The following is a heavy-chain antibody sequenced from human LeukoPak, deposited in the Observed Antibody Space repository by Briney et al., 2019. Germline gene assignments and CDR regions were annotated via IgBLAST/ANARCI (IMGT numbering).Heavy chain of an antibody. CDR3: ARQKSIAARSGYYYYMDV. D-gene: IGHD6-6*01. V-gene: IGHV3-21*01. J-gene: IGHJ6*03. CDR2: ISSSSSYI. CDR1: GFTFSSYS. Sequence: GGSLRLSCAASGFTFSSYSMNWVRQAPGKGLEWVPSISSSSSYIYYADSVKGRFTISRDNAKNSPYLQMNSLRAEDTAVYYCARQKSIAARSGYYYYMDVWGKGTTVTVSS.